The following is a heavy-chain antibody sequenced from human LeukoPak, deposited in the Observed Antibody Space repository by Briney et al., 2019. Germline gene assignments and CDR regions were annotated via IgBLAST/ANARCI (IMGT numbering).Heavy chain of an antibody. Sequence: GASVKVSCKASGGTFSSYAISWVRQAPGQGLEWMGGIIPIFGTANCAQKFQGRVTITTDESTSTAYMELSSLRSEDTAVYYCASRGGNYVDYYYMDVWGKGITVTVSS. CDR3: ASRGGNYVDYYYMDV. CDR1: GGTFSSYA. D-gene: IGHD1-26*01. V-gene: IGHV1-69*05. CDR2: IIPIFGTA. J-gene: IGHJ6*03.